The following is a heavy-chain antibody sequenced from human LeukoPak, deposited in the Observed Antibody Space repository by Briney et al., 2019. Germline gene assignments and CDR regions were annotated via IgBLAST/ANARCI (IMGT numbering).Heavy chain of an antibody. J-gene: IGHJ6*03. D-gene: IGHD2-2*01. CDR1: GFTFSSYG. Sequence: GRSLRLSCAASGFTFSSYGMHWVRQAPGKGLEWVAVIWYDGSNKYYADSVKGRFTISRDNSKNTLYLQMNSLRAEDTAVYYCAKGVAGTAAPDYYYYYYMDVWGKGTTVTLSS. CDR2: IWYDGSNK. V-gene: IGHV3-33*06. CDR3: AKGVAGTAAPDYYYYYYMDV.